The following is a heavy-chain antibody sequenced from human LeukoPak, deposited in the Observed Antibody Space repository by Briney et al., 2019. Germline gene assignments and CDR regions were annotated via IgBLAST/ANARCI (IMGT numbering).Heavy chain of an antibody. CDR1: EFPFSSYA. D-gene: IGHD3-10*01. CDR3: ARRFHKLEYYFDY. V-gene: IGHV3-23*01. Sequence: PGGSLRLSCAASEFPFSSYAMSWVRQAPGKGLEWVSAISAGGGSTYYADSVKGRFTISRDNAKNSLYLQMNSLRAEDTAVYYCARRFHKLEYYFDYWGQGTLVTVSS. J-gene: IGHJ4*02. CDR2: ISAGGGST.